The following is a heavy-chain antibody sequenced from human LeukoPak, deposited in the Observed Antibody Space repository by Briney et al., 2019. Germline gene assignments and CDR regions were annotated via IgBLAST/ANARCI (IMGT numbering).Heavy chain of an antibody. CDR2: IIPIFGTA. Sequence: ASVKVSFKSSGGTFSSYAISWVRPAPGQGLEWMGGIIPIFGTANYAQKFQGRVTITTDESTSTAYMELSSLRSEDTAVYYCASASGSYFGDAFDIWGQGTMATVSS. J-gene: IGHJ3*02. V-gene: IGHV1-69*05. D-gene: IGHD1-26*01. CDR3: ASASGSYFGDAFDI. CDR1: GGTFSSYA.